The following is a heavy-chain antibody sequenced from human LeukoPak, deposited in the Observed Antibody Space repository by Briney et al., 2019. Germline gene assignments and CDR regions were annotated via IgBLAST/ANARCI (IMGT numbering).Heavy chain of an antibody. Sequence: GGSLRLSCAASGFTFSSYAMSWVRQAPGKGLEWVSAISGSGGSTYYADSVKGRFTISRDDAKNTLYLEMTSLRVEDTAIYYCAYGGAVNYWGQGTLVTVS. V-gene: IGHV3-23*01. CDR3: AYGGAVNY. D-gene: IGHD4-23*01. J-gene: IGHJ4*02. CDR1: GFTFSSYA. CDR2: ISGSGGST.